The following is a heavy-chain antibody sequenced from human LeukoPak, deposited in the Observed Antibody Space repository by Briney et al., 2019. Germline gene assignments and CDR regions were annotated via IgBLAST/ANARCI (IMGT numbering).Heavy chain of an antibody. D-gene: IGHD2-2*01. CDR3: ARLEGVVVPAAQFDY. CDR2: IYHSGST. Sequence: SETLSLTCTVSGYSISSGYYWGWIRQPPGKGLEWIGSIYHSGSTYYNPSLKSRVTISVDTSKNQFSLKLSSVTAADTAVYYCARLEGVVVPAAQFDYWGQGTLVTDSS. V-gene: IGHV4-38-2*02. J-gene: IGHJ4*02. CDR1: GYSISSGYY.